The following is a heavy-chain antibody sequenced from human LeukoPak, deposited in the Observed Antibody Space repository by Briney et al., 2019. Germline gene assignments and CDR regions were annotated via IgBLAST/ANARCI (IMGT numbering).Heavy chain of an antibody. V-gene: IGHV1-69*13. Sequence: ASVKVSCKASGGTFISYAISWVRQAPGQGLEWMGGIIPIFGTANYAQKFQGRVTIAADESTSTAYMELSSLRSEDTAVYYCAHSGYDYSWFDPWGQGTLVTVSS. CDR3: AHSGYDYSWFDP. CDR1: GGTFISYA. D-gene: IGHD5-12*01. CDR2: IIPIFGTA. J-gene: IGHJ5*02.